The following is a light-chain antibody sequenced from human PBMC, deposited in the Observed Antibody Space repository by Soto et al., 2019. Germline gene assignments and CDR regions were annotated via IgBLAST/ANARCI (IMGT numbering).Light chain of an antibody. Sequence: EIVLTQSPGTLALSPGETATLSCRASQSVSSTYLAWYQKKPGQAPRLLIYGASSRATGIPDRFSGSGSGTDFTLTISRLEPEDFAMYYCQQYGASPLMYTFGQGTKVDIK. V-gene: IGKV3-20*01. CDR1: QSVSSTY. J-gene: IGKJ2*01. CDR2: GAS. CDR3: QQYGASPLMYT.